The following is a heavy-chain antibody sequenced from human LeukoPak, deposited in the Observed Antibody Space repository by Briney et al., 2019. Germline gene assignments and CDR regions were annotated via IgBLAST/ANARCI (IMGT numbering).Heavy chain of an antibody. V-gene: IGHV4-34*01. CDR3: ARGRYYDYVWGSYRYGVSADY. J-gene: IGHJ4*02. D-gene: IGHD3-16*02. Sequence: KPSETLSLTCAVYGGSFSGYYLSWIRQPPGKGLEWIGEINHSGSTNYNPSLKSRVTISVDTSKNQFSLKLSSVTAADTAVYYCARGRYYDYVWGSYRYGVSADYWGQGTLVTVSS. CDR1: GGSFSGYY. CDR2: INHSGST.